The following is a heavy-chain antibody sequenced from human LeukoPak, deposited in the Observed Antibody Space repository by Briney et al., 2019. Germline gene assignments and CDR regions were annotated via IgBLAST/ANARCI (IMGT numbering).Heavy chain of an antibody. J-gene: IGHJ3*02. CDR1: GFTFRSYW. Sequence: GGSLRLSCAASGFTFRSYWMHWVRQAPGKGLVWVSRINSDGTATTYADSVKGRFSASRDNAKNTLYLQMNSLRAEDTAVYYCVSAGGSSFRIGAFDIWGQGTMVTVSS. CDR3: VSAGGSSFRIGAFDI. D-gene: IGHD1-26*01. CDR2: INSDGTAT. V-gene: IGHV3-74*03.